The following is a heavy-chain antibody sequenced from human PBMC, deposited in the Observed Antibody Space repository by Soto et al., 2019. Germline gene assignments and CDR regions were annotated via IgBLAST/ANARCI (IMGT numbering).Heavy chain of an antibody. CDR1: GYTFTSYG. CDR2: ISAYNGNT. D-gene: IGHD6-19*01. V-gene: IGHV1-18*01. Sequence: ASVKVSCKASGYTFTSYGISWVRQAPGQGLEWMGWISAYNGNTNYAQKLQGRVTMTTDTSTSTAYMELRSLRSDDTAVYYCARVRGALGGIAVAGNYYYYGMDVWGQGTTVTVSS. J-gene: IGHJ6*02. CDR3: ARVRGALGGIAVAGNYYYYGMDV.